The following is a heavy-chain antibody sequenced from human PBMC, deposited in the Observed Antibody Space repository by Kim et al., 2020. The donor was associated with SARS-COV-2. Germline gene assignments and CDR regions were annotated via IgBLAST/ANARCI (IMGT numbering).Heavy chain of an antibody. CDR3: ARVGLWVAARPWGTDY. CDR1: GFTFSSYA. V-gene: IGHV3-30*04. D-gene: IGHD6-6*01. J-gene: IGHJ4*01. CDR2: ISYDGSNK. Sequence: GGSLRLSCAASGFTFSSYAMHWVRQAPGKGLEWVAVISYDGSNKYYADSVKGRFTISRDNSKNTLYLQMNSLRAEDTAVYYCARVGLWVAARPWGTDYW.